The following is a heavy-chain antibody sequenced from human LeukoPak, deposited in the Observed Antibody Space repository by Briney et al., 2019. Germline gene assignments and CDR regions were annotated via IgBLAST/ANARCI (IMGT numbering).Heavy chain of an antibody. J-gene: IGHJ6*03. CDR3: AREEITMVRVVILYYYYMDV. D-gene: IGHD3-10*01. CDR2: ISYDGSNK. V-gene: IGHV3-30*01. Sequence: GRSLRLSCAASGFTFSSYAMHWVRQAPGKGLEWVAVISYDGSNKYYADSVKGRFTISRDNSKNTLYLQMNSLRAEDTAVYYCAREEITMVRVVILYYYYMDVWGKGTTVTVSS. CDR1: GFTFSSYA.